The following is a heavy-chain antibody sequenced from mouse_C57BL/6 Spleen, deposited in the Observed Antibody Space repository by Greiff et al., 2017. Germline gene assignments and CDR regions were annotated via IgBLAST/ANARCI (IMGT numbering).Heavy chain of an antibody. CDR3: ARYCGSSYGWYFGV. Sequence: VQLQQSGAELVRPGASVTLSCKASGYTFTDYEMHWVKQTPVHGLEWIGAIDPETGGTAYNQKFKGTAILTADKSSSTAYMELRSLTSADSAVYYCARYCGSSYGWYFGVWGTGTTVTVSS. J-gene: IGHJ1*03. D-gene: IGHD1-1*01. CDR2: IDPETGGT. CDR1: GYTFTDYE. V-gene: IGHV1-15*01.